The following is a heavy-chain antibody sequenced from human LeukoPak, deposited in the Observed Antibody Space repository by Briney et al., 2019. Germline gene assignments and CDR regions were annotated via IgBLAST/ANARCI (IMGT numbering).Heavy chain of an antibody. D-gene: IGHD6-19*01. CDR1: GYTFTSNY. J-gene: IGHJ4*02. CDR2: ISPSGGST. Sequence: ASVKVSCKAFGYTFTSNYMHWVRQAPGQGPEWMGVISPSGGSTTYAQKFQGRVTLTRDMSTSTDYLELRSLRSDDTAVYYCARDLRRDTSGWNSQAVLDYWGQGTLVTVSS. V-gene: IGHV1-46*01. CDR3: ARDLRRDTSGWNSQAVLDY.